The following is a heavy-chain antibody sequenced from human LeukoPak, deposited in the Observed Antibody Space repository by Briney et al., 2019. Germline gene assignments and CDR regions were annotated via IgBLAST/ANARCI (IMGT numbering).Heavy chain of an antibody. Sequence: SETLSLTCTVSGGSISSYYWSWIRQPPGKGLEWIGYSYYSGSTNYNPSLKSRVTISVDTSKNQFSLKLSSVTAADTAVYYCAREGGGGGNHDYWGQGTRVTVSS. CDR3: AREGGGGGNHDY. CDR2: SYYSGST. CDR1: GGSISSYY. J-gene: IGHJ4*02. D-gene: IGHD2-21*01. V-gene: IGHV4-59*01.